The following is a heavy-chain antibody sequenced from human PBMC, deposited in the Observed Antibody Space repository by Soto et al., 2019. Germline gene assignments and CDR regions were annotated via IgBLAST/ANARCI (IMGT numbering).Heavy chain of an antibody. J-gene: IGHJ4*02. CDR1: GFTFSTYA. Sequence: GSLRLSCAASGFTFSTYAMSWVRQAPGKGLEWVSGIGTSGRNTYYPDSVKGRFIISRDNSKNTLYLQMNNLRVEDRAIYYCADGGEWSFNFEYWGLGTLVTVSS. D-gene: IGHD3-16*02. CDR2: IGTSGRNT. V-gene: IGHV3-23*01. CDR3: ADGGEWSFNFEY.